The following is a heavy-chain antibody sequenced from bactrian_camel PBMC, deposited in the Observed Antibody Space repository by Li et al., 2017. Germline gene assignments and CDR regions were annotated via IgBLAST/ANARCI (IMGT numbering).Heavy chain of an antibody. V-gene: IGHV3S40*01. CDR1: GFAFSDYH. CDR2: IHRGGGAT. CDR3: VSGGLSADFTY. J-gene: IGHJ6*01. Sequence: VQLVESGGGSVQPGESLRLSCVASGFAFSDYHMSWVRQAPGEGLEWVSSIHRGGGATYYADSVKGRFTISRDNAKNTLYLTLNSAKTDDTAMYYCVSGGLSADFTYWGQGTQVTVS. D-gene: IGHD2*01.